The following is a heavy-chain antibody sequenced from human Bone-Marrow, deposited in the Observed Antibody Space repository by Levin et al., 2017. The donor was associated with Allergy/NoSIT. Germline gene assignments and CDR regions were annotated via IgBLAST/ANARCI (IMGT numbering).Heavy chain of an antibody. CDR1: GFTLSSSE. Sequence: PGGSLRLSCAASGFTLSSSEMYWVRQAPGKGLEWISYISSSGRNTHYADSVKGRFTISRADAKNTLYLQMNSLTAEDTAFYYCAGEGEKNLYFEYWGQGTGVTVSS. CDR2: ISSSGRNT. V-gene: IGHV3-48*03. J-gene: IGHJ4*02. CDR3: AGEGEKNLYFEY. D-gene: IGHD3-16*01.